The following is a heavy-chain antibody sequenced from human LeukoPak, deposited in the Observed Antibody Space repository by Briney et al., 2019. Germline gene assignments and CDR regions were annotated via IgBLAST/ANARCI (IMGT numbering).Heavy chain of an antibody. CDR2: ISAYNGTT. CDR3: AGDPRHRLLWFGEEPYYYNMDV. J-gene: IGHJ6*03. CDR1: GYTFTSYG. Sequence: ASVKVSCKASGYTFTSYGISWVRQAPGQGLEWMGGISAYNGTTNYAQKLQGRVTMTTDTSTSTAYMELRSLRYDDTAVYYCAGDPRHRLLWFGEEPYYYNMDVWGKGTPVIISS. D-gene: IGHD3-10*01. V-gene: IGHV1-18*01.